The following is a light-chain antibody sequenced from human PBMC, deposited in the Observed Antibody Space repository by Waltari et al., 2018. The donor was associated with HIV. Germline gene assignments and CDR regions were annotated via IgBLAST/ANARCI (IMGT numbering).Light chain of an antibody. J-gene: IGKJ2*01. V-gene: IGKV1-39*01. CDR1: QAIADY. CDR2: YTS. Sequence: VQMTQSPSSLSASVGDRVTITCRTSQAIADYLNWYQHKPGEAPKLLIYYTSNLQSGVPSRFSGSGSGTYFTLTISSLQPEDSATYYCQHSYNTPMHTFGQGTKLEIK. CDR3: QHSYNTPMHT.